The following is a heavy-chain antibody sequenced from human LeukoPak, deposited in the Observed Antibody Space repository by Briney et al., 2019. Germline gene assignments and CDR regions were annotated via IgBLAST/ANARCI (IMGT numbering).Heavy chain of an antibody. CDR2: IIPIFGTA. V-gene: IGHV1-69*05. CDR3: AGHLNWNVGY. D-gene: IGHD1-1*01. J-gene: IGHJ4*02. Sequence: SVKVSCKASGGTFSSYAISWVRQAPGQGLEWMGRIIPIFGTANYAQKFQGRVTITTDESTSTAYMELSSLRSEDTAVYYCAGHLNWNVGYWGQGTLVTVSS. CDR1: GGTFSSYA.